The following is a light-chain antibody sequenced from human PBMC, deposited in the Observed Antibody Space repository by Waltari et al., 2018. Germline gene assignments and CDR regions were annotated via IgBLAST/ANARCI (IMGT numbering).Light chain of an antibody. Sequence: QSALTQPRSVSGSPGQSVAISCTGTSSDVGGYNYVSWYQQHPGKAPKRMIYDVNKRPSGVPDRFSSSKSGNTASLTISGLQADDEADYYCCSYAGPFGGGTKLTVL. J-gene: IGLJ2*01. CDR1: SSDVGGYNY. V-gene: IGLV2-11*01. CDR2: DVN. CDR3: CSYAGP.